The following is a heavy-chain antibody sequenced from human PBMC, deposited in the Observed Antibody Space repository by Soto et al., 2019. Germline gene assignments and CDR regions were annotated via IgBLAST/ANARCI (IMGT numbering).Heavy chain of an antibody. CDR1: GGSFSDYY. CDR2: INYSGST. Sequence: SETLSLTCAVYGGSFSDYYWSWIRQPPGKGLEWIGEINYSGSTNYNPSLKSRVTISVDTSKNQFSLKLSSVTAADTAVFYCANSVGAGFTSYYFDYWSQGTLVTVSS. J-gene: IGHJ4*02. CDR3: ANSVGAGFTSYYFDY. D-gene: IGHD1-26*01. V-gene: IGHV4-34*01.